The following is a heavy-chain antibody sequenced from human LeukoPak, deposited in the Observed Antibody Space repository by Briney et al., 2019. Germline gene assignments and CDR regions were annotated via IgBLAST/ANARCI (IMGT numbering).Heavy chain of an antibody. D-gene: IGHD2-15*01. V-gene: IGHV3-23*01. CDR3: AKGDGYCSGGSCYYLNYFDY. J-gene: IGHJ4*02. CDR2: ISGSGGST. CDR1: GFTFSSYS. Sequence: GGSLRLSCAASGFTFSSYSMNWVRQAPGKGLEWVSTISGSGGSTYYADSVKGRFTISRDNAKNSLYLQMNSLRAEDTAVYYCAKGDGYCSGGSCYYLNYFDYWGQGTLVTVSS.